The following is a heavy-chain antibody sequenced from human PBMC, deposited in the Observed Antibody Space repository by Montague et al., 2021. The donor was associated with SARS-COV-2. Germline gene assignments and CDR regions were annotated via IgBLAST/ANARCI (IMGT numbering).Heavy chain of an antibody. CDR2: IYSGGNTI. CDR3: AKELALAGQYYSYGMDV. D-gene: IGHD6-19*01. J-gene: IGHJ6*02. CDR1: GFTFGNYA. Sequence: SLRLSCAASGFTFGNYAMNWVRQAPGKGLEWVSIIYSGGNTIDYAESVKGRLTISRDNSKNMLYLQMNSLRAEDTAVYYCAKELALAGQYYSYGMDVWGQGTTVTVSS. V-gene: IGHV3-23*03.